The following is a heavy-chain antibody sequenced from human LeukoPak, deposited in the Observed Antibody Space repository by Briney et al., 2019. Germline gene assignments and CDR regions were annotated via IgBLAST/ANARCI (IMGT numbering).Heavy chain of an antibody. Sequence: GGSLTLSCAASGFTFSSYSMNWVRHAPGKGLEWVSSISSSSSYIYYADSVKGRFTISRDNAKNSLYLQMNSLRAEDTAVYYCARDPGYYDSSGYFPAYFQHWGQGTLVTVSS. CDR1: GFTFSSYS. CDR3: ARDPGYYDSSGYFPAYFQH. D-gene: IGHD3-22*01. J-gene: IGHJ1*01. V-gene: IGHV3-21*01. CDR2: ISSSSSYI.